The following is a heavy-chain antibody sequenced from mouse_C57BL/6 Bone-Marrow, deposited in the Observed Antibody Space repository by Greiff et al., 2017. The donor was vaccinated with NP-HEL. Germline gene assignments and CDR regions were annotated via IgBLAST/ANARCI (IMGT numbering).Heavy chain of an antibody. J-gene: IGHJ4*01. CDR1: GFTFSSYG. D-gene: IGHD4-1*01. Sequence: VMLVESGGDLVKPGGSLKLSCAASGFTFSSYGMSWVRQTPDKRLEWVATISSGGSYTYYPDSVKGRFTISRDNAKNTLYLQMSSLKSEDTAMYYCARQTGKKGYAMDYWGQGTSVTVSS. CDR2: ISSGGSYT. V-gene: IGHV5-6*01. CDR3: ARQTGKKGYAMDY.